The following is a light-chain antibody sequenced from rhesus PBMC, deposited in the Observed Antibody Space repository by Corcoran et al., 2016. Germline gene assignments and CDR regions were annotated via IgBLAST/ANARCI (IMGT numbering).Light chain of an antibody. CDR1: QSISSW. Sequence: DIQMTQSPSSLSASVGDTVTITCRASQSISSWLAWYQQQPGKAPKFLIYKASSLKSGVPSRFSGSGSGTDFTLTISSLQSEEFATYYCQQYNSSPLTFGGGTKVELK. CDR2: KAS. CDR3: QQYNSSPLT. V-gene: IGKV1-22*01. J-gene: IGKJ4*01.